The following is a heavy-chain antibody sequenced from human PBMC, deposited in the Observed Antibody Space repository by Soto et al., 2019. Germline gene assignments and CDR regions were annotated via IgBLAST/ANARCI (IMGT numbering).Heavy chain of an antibody. Sequence: GSLRLSCAASGFTFSNAWINWVRQAPGKGLEWVGRIKSKTDGGTPDYAAPVKGRFAISRDDSKNMVYLQMNSLKTEDTGIYYCSEGSDRCITDASFDYWGQGTLVTVSS. D-gene: IGHD3-22*01. CDR2: IKSKTDGGTP. V-gene: IGHV3-15*07. CDR3: SEGSDRCITDASFDY. CDR1: GFTFSNAW. J-gene: IGHJ4*02.